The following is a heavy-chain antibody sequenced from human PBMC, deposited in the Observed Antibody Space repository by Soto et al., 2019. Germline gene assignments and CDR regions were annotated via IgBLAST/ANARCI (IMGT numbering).Heavy chain of an antibody. J-gene: IGHJ1*01. CDR1: GYTFTSYG. CDR3: ARGPRFNIAAAGRPGYCQH. CDR2: ISAYNGNT. Sequence: QVQLVQSGAEVKKPGASVKVSCKASGYTFTSYGISWGRQAPGQGLEWMGWISAYNGNTNYAQKLQGRVTMTTDTSTSTAYMELRSLKSDDTAVYYCARGPRFNIAAAGRPGYCQHWGQGTLVTVSS. D-gene: IGHD6-13*01. V-gene: IGHV1-18*01.